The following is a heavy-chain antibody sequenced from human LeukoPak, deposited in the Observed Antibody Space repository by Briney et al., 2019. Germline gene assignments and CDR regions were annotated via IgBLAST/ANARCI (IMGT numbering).Heavy chain of an antibody. D-gene: IGHD4-17*01. V-gene: IGHV3-23*01. CDR2: ISTSGGTT. CDR3: ATGGDLEYLQY. CDR1: GFTFTFYA. Sequence: GGSLRLSCAASGFTFTFYAMSFVRQAPGKGLEWVSEISTSGGTTHYADSVKGRFTISRDNSKNTLYLQMNSLRAEDTAVYYCATGGDLEYLQYWGQGTLVTVSP. J-gene: IGHJ1*01.